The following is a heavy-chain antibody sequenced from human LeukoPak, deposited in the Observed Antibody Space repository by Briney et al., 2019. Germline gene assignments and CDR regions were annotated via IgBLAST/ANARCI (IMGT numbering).Heavy chain of an antibody. V-gene: IGHV4-59*01. CDR3: ARVGYYDSSGYPTRVFDY. CDR1: GGSISSYY. Sequence: SETLSLTCTVSGGSISSYYWSWIRQPPGKGLEWIGYIYYSGSTNYNPSLKSRVTISVDTSKNQFSLKLSSVTAADTAVYYCARVGYYDSSGYPTRVFDYWGRGTLVTVSS. J-gene: IGHJ4*02. CDR2: IYYSGST. D-gene: IGHD3-22*01.